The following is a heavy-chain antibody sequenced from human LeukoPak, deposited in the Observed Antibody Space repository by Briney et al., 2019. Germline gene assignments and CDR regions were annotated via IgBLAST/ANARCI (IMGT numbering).Heavy chain of an antibody. D-gene: IGHD7-27*01. CDR1: GYTFTGYY. CDR3: ARGRRDAASNGGPDY. V-gene: IGHV1-2*02. CDR2: INPNSGGT. Sequence: ASVKVSCRASGYTFTGYYMHWVRQAPGQGLEWMGWINPNSGGTNYAQKSQGRVTMTRDTSISTAYMELSRLRSDDTAVYYCARGRRDAASNGGPDYWGQGTLVTVSS. J-gene: IGHJ4*02.